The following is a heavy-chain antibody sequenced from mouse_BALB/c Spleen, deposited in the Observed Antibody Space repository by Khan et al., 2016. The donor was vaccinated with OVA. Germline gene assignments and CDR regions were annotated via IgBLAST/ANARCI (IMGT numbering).Heavy chain of an antibody. CDR1: GYTFTSNT. CDR3: ARRTTGYTMDY. Sequence: QVQLQQSGAELARPGASVRMSCKASGYTFTSNTMHWVKQRPGQGLEWIGYINPRSGYTNYNQNFKDKATLTAAKSSSTAYMQLSSLTSEDSAVYYCARRTTGYTMDYWGQGTSVTVSS. CDR2: INPRSGYT. J-gene: IGHJ4*01. V-gene: IGHV1-4*01. D-gene: IGHD2-14*01.